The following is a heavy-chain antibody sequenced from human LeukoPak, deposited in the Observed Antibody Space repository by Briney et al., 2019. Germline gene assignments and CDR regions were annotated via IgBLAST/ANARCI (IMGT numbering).Heavy chain of an antibody. J-gene: IGHJ4*02. V-gene: IGHV3-74*01. Sequence: GGSLRLSCAASGFSLSSYWMHWVRQAPGKGLVWVSRVNSDGSSRNYADSVKGRFTISRDNSKNTLYLQMNSLRAEDTAVYYCAKVGVYCSSTSCYGPYFDYWGQGTLVTVSS. CDR2: VNSDGSSR. D-gene: IGHD2-2*01. CDR1: GFSLSSYW. CDR3: AKVGVYCSSTSCYGPYFDY.